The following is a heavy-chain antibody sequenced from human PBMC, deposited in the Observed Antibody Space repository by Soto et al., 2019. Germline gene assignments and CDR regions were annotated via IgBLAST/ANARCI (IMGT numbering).Heavy chain of an antibody. CDR2: ISGSGGST. J-gene: IGHJ6*02. V-gene: IGHV3-23*01. Sequence: EVQLLESGGGLVQPGGSLRLSCAASGFTFSSYAMSWVRQAPGKGLEWVSAISGSGGSTYYADSVKGRFTISRDNAKNSLYLQMNSLRAEDTAVYYCAREGNDFWSGYSILYYYYGMDVWGQGTTVTVSS. CDR1: GFTFSSYA. D-gene: IGHD3-3*01. CDR3: AREGNDFWSGYSILYYYYGMDV.